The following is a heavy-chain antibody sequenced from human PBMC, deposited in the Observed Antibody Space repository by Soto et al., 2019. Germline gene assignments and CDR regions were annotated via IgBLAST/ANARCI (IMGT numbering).Heavy chain of an antibody. Sequence: EVQLVESGGGLVKPGGSLRLSCAASGFTFSSYSMNWVRQAPGKGLEWVSSISSSSSYIYYADSVKGRFTISRDNAKNSLYLQMNSLKDEDTAVYYCARDQPGYSSGYGLGYWGQGTLVTVSS. CDR2: ISSSSSYI. V-gene: IGHV3-21*01. J-gene: IGHJ4*02. CDR3: ARDQPGYSSGYGLGY. CDR1: GFTFSSYS. D-gene: IGHD5-18*01.